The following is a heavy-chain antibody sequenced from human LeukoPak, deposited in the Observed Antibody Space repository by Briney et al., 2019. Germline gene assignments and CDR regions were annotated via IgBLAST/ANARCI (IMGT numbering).Heavy chain of an antibody. CDR3: ARDVVRGAINWFDP. CDR1: GYTFTGYY. V-gene: IGHV1-2*02. D-gene: IGHD3-10*01. J-gene: IGHJ5*02. CDR2: INPNSGGT. Sequence: ASVKVSCKASGYTFTGYYMHWVRQAPGQGRERMGWINPNSGGTNYAQKFQGRVTMTRDTSISTAYMELSRLRSDDTAVYYCARDVVRGAINWFDPWGQGTLVTVSS.